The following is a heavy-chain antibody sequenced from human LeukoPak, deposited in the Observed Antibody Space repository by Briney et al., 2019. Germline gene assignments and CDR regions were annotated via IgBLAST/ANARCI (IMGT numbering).Heavy chain of an antibody. D-gene: IGHD2-15*01. CDR2: ISSSNTYT. V-gene: IGHV3-11*05. Sequence: GGSLRLSCAASGFTFSDYYMSWIRQAPGKGLEWVSYISSSNTYTNYEDSVKGRFTVSRDNAKNLMYLQMNSLRAEDTAVYYCAKDPSPVVGAARFDYWGQGTLVTVSS. CDR1: GFTFSDYY. J-gene: IGHJ4*02. CDR3: AKDPSPVVGAARFDY.